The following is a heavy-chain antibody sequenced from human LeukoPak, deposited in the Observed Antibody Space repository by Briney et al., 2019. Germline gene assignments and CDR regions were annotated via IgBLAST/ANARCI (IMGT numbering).Heavy chain of an antibody. CDR2: INPNSGGT. CDR3: AREGGPRDFDY. J-gene: IGHJ4*02. CDR1: GYTFTKYG. Sequence: GASVKVSCKASGYTFTKYGMTWVRQATGQGLEWMGWINPNSGGTNYAQKFQGRVTMTRDTSISTAYMELSRLRSDDTAVYYCAREGGPRDFDYWGQGTLVTVSS. V-gene: IGHV1-2*02. D-gene: IGHD2-15*01.